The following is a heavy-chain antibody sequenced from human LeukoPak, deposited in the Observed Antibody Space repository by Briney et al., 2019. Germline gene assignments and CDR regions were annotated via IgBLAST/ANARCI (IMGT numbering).Heavy chain of an antibody. V-gene: IGHV4-4*02. D-gene: IGHD6-19*01. J-gene: IGHJ6*03. CDR2: IYHSGST. Sequence: SETLSLTCAVSGGSISSSNWWSWVRQPPGKGLEWIGEIYHSGSTNYNPSLKSRVTISVDKSKNQFSLKLSSVTAADTAVYYCARSPHGSTVAGYYYYYMDVWGKGTTVTVSS. CDR1: GGSISSSNW. CDR3: ARSPHGSTVAGYYYYYMDV.